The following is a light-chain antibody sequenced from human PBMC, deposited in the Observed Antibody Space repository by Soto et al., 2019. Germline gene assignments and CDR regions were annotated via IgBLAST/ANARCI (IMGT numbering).Light chain of an antibody. V-gene: IGKV1-17*01. CDR2: AAS. J-gene: IGKJ2*01. Sequence: DIQMTQSPSSLSASVGDRVTITCRASQGIRNDLGWFQQKPGTAPKRLIFAASSLHSGVPSRFSGSGSVTEFTLTISRLQPEDFATYYFLQHNNYPYTFGQGTKLEIK. CDR1: QGIRND. CDR3: LQHNNYPYT.